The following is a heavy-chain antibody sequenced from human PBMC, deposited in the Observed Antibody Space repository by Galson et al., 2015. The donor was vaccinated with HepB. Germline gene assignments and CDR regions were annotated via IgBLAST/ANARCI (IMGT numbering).Heavy chain of an antibody. CDR2: IIPIFGTA. D-gene: IGHD2-15*01. CDR3: ARRTAPPEYCSGGSCYSGYFDY. V-gene: IGHV1-69*13. CDR1: GGTFSSYA. Sequence: SVKVSCKASGGTFSSYAISWVRQAPGQGLEWMGGIIPIFGTANYTQKFQGRVTITADESTSTAYMELSSLRSEDTAVYYCARRTAPPEYCSGGSCYSGYFDYWGQGTLVTVSS. J-gene: IGHJ4*02.